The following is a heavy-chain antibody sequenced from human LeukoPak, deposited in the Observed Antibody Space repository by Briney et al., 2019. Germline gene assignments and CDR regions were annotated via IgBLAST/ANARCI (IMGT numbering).Heavy chain of an antibody. D-gene: IGHD1-7*01. J-gene: IGHJ4*02. CDR1: GFTFSSYA. CDR3: ARNYNPFDF. V-gene: IGHV3-23*01. Sequence: GGSLRLSCAASGFTFSSYAMTWVRQAPGKGLEWVSAISGSGSTSYADSVKGRFTISRDNAKNLVFLQMNSLRAEDTAVYYCARNYNPFDFWGQGTLVTVSS. CDR2: ISGSGST.